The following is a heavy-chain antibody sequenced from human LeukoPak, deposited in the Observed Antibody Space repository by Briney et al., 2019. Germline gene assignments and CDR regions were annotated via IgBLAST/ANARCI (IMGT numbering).Heavy chain of an antibody. CDR3: AKDLGRGYSYGVYFDY. J-gene: IGHJ4*02. CDR1: GFTFGSYA. CDR2: ISGSGGST. D-gene: IGHD5-18*01. Sequence: GGSLRLSCAASGFTFGSYAMSWVRQAPGKGLEWVSAISGSGGSTYYADSVKGRFTISRDNSKNTLYLQMNSLRAEDTAVYYCAKDLGRGYSYGVYFDYWGQGTLVTVSS. V-gene: IGHV3-23*01.